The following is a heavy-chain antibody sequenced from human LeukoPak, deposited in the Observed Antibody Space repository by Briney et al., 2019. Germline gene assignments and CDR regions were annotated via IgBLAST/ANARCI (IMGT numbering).Heavy chain of an antibody. CDR2: ISGSGGST. Sequence: GGSLRLSCAASGFTFSSYAMSWVRQAPGKGLEWVSAISGSGGSTYYADSVKGRFTISRDNSKNTLYLQMNSLRAEDTAVYYCAKDRPRWSRVYYYYMDVWGKGTTVTISS. CDR1: GFTFSSYA. V-gene: IGHV3-23*01. D-gene: IGHD4-23*01. CDR3: AKDRPRWSRVYYYYMDV. J-gene: IGHJ6*03.